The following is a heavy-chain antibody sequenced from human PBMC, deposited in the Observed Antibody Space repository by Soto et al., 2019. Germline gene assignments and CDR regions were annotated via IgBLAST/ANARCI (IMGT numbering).Heavy chain of an antibody. CDR3: ARDPVAYCGGDCRTFDY. V-gene: IGHV3-30*04. CDR2: ISYDGTNK. Sequence: QVQLVESGGGVVQPGRSLRLSCAASGFTFSSYAMHWVRQAPGKGLEWVAVISYDGTNKYYADSVKGRFTIYRDNSKNTLYLQMNSLRADDTAVYYCARDPVAYCGGDCRTFDYWGQGTLVTVSS. CDR1: GFTFSSYA. D-gene: IGHD2-21*02. J-gene: IGHJ4*02.